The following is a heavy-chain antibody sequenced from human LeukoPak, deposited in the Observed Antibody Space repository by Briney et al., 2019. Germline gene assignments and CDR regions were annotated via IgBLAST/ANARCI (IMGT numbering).Heavy chain of an antibody. Sequence: GRSLRLSCAASGFTFKKYAMDWVRQAPGKGLEWVSAISASGGSTDYADSVKGRFTISRDNSKNTLYLQMNSLRAEDTAIYYCAKKAVYGSGSYYFDYWGQGTLVTVSS. V-gene: IGHV3-23*01. CDR3: AKKAVYGSGSYYFDY. CDR2: ISASGGST. D-gene: IGHD3-10*01. J-gene: IGHJ4*02. CDR1: GFTFKKYA.